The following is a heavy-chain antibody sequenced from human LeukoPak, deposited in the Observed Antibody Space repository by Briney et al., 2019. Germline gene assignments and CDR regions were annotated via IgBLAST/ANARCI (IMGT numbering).Heavy chain of an antibody. CDR1: GGSISSGGYY. CDR3: ARGGTIVVVPAAMNWFDP. D-gene: IGHD2-2*01. V-gene: IGHV4-30-2*01. Sequence: SQTLSLTCTVSGGSISSGGYYWSWIRQPPGKGLEWIGEINHSGSTNYNPSLKSRVTISVDTSKNQLSLKLSSVTAADTAVYYCARGGTIVVVPAAMNWFDPWGQGTLVTVSS. CDR2: INHSGST. J-gene: IGHJ5*02.